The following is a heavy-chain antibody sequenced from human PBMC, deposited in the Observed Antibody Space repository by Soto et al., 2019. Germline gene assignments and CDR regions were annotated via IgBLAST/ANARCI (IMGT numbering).Heavy chain of an antibody. D-gene: IGHD4-17*01. V-gene: IGHV3-33*01. J-gene: IGHJ3*02. Sequence: QVQLVESGGGVVHPGGSLTLSCAASGFNFRSYGMHWVRQAPGKGLEWLAVIWDDGRTTYYADSVKGRFTISRDNPKNTRSLQRNSLRVEDTAMFYCARNSGEYEVFDIWGQGTLVSVSS. CDR2: IWDDGRTT. CDR3: ARNSGEYEVFDI. CDR1: GFNFRSYG.